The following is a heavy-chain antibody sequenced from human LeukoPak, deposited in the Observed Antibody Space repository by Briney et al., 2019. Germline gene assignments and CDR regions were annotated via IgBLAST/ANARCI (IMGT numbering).Heavy chain of an antibody. CDR3: ARLNGYRADEKLENEDY. V-gene: IGHV4-59*12. CDR2: IYYSGST. CDR1: GGSITSYY. Sequence: SETLSLTCTVSGGSITSYYWSWIRQPPGKGLEWIGHIYYSGSTNYNPSLKSRVTISVDTSKNQFSLRLTSVTAADTALYYCARLNGYRADEKLENEDYWGQGTLVTVSS. J-gene: IGHJ4*02. D-gene: IGHD5-12*01.